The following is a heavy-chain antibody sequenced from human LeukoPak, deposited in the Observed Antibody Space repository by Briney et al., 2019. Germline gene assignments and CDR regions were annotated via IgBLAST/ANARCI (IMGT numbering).Heavy chain of an antibody. Sequence: GGSLRLSCAVSGFTFSNHGTSWVRQAPGKGLECVSTISSDGGRTYYADSVKGRFTISRDNSKNMVYLQMDSLRAEDTATYFCAKLNSYGDYWGQGTLVTISS. D-gene: IGHD5-18*01. CDR3: AKLNSYGDY. CDR2: ISSDGGRT. CDR1: GFTFSNHG. V-gene: IGHV3-23*01. J-gene: IGHJ4*02.